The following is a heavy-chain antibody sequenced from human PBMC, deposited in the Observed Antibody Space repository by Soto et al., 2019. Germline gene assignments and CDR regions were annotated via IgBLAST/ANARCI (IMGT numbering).Heavy chain of an antibody. D-gene: IGHD3-22*01. V-gene: IGHV4-31*03. CDR3: ARSANYYDSSGSENWFDP. J-gene: IGHJ5*02. CDR2: IYYSGST. CDR1: GGSISSGGYY. Sequence: PSETLSLTCTVSGGSISSGGYYWSWIRQHPGKGLEWIGYIYYSGSTYYNPSLKSRVTISVDTSKNQFSLKLSSVTAADTAVYYCARSANYYDSSGSENWFDPWGQGTLVTVSS.